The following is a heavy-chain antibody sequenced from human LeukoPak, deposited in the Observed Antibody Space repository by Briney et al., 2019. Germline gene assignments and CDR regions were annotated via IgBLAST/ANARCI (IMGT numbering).Heavy chain of an antibody. D-gene: IGHD6-13*01. CDR2: IIPIFGTA. Sequence: ASVKVSCKASGGTFSSYAISWVRQAPGQGLEWMGGIIPIFGTANYAQKFQGRVTITTDESTSTAYMELSSLRSEDTAVYYCARERYSSSWYGDWFDPWGQGTLVTVSS. J-gene: IGHJ5*02. CDR1: GGTFSSYA. CDR3: ARERYSSSWYGDWFDP. V-gene: IGHV1-69*05.